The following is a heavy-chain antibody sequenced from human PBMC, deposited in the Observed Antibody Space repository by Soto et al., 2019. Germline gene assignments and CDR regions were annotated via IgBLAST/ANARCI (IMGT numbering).Heavy chain of an antibody. CDR1: GGSISSYY. D-gene: IGHD6-19*01. CDR2: IYYSGST. Sequence: SETLSLTCTVSGGSISSYYWSWIRQPPGKGLEWIGYIYYSGSTNYNPSLKSRVTISVDTSKNQFSLKLSSVTAADTAVYYCARHDRLAVAGTRAFDYWGQGTLVTVSS. V-gene: IGHV4-59*08. CDR3: ARHDRLAVAGTRAFDY. J-gene: IGHJ4*02.